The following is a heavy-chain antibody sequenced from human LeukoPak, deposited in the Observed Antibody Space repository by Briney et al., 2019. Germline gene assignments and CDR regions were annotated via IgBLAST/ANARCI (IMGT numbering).Heavy chain of an antibody. CDR2: IYYSGST. J-gene: IGHJ4*02. Sequence: SETLSLTCTVSGGSISSGDYYWSWIRQPPGKGLEWIVYIYYSGSTYYNPSLKSRVTISVDTSKNQFSLKLSSVTAADTAVYYCARVNRYNWNYVDYWGQGTLVTVSS. CDR1: GGSISSGDYY. D-gene: IGHD1-20*01. CDR3: ARVNRYNWNYVDY. V-gene: IGHV4-30-4*01.